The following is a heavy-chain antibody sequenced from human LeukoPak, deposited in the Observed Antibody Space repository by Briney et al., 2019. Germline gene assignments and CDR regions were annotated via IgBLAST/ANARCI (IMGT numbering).Heavy chain of an antibody. J-gene: IGHJ6*03. CDR2: ISWNSGSI. CDR3: ARVYGETLREAKGYYYYYMDV. D-gene: IGHD4-17*01. Sequence: GGSLRLSCAASGFTFDDYAMHWVRQAPGKGLEWVSGISWNSGSIGYADSVKGRFTISRDNAKNSLYLQMNSLRAEDTALYYCARVYGETLREAKGYYYYYMDVRGKGTTVTVSS. V-gene: IGHV3-9*01. CDR1: GFTFDDYA.